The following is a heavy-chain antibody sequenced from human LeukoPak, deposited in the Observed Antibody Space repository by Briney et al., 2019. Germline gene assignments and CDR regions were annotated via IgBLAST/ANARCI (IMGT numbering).Heavy chain of an antibody. V-gene: IGHV4-59*01. J-gene: IGHJ5*02. CDR3: ARASPMVRSFDP. CDR2: IYYSGST. D-gene: IGHD6-13*01. CDR1: GGSISSYY. Sequence: ASETLSLTCTVSGGSISSYYWSWIRQPPGKGLEWIGYIYYSGSTNYNPSLKSRVTIPVGTSKNQFSLKLSSVTAADTAVYYCARASPMVRSFDPWGQGTLVTVSS.